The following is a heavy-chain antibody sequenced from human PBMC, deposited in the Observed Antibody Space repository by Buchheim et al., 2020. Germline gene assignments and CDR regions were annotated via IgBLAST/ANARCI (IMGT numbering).Heavy chain of an antibody. Sequence: QVQLVESGGGLVKSGGSLRLSCAASGFTFSDYYMSWIRQAPGKGLKWISYISISGSIIYYADSVKGRFTISRDNAKNSLYLQMNSLRAEDTAVYYCARINTYYYDSSGYLLDYWGQGTL. CDR2: ISISGSII. CDR3: ARINTYYYDSSGYLLDY. V-gene: IGHV3-11*01. CDR1: GFTFSDYY. J-gene: IGHJ4*02. D-gene: IGHD3-22*01.